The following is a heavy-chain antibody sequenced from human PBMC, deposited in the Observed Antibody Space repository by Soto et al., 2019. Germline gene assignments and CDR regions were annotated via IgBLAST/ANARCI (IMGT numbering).Heavy chain of an antibody. CDR3: ARDLGGCSAGSCRYNWFDP. D-gene: IGHD2-15*01. J-gene: IGHJ5*02. CDR1: GDTFSNYA. CDR2: IIPIYGTT. V-gene: IGHV1-69*13. Sequence: SVKVSCKASGDTFSNYAVSWVRQAPGQGLEWMGGIIPIYGTTNYAQRFQDRVTITADESTTTAYMELSSLRSEDTAVYYCARDLGGCSAGSCRYNWFDPWGQGTLVTVSS.